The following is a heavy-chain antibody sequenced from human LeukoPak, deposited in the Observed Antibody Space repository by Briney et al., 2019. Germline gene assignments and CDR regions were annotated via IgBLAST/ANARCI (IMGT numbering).Heavy chain of an antibody. Sequence: PGGSLRLSCAASGFTFSSYAMSWVRQAPGKGLEWVSLISWDGGSTYYADSVKGRFTISRDNAKNSLYLQMNSLRAEDTAVYYCASSRGGGYFDYWGQGTLVTVSS. CDR2: ISWDGGST. D-gene: IGHD3-10*01. CDR1: GFTFSSYA. V-gene: IGHV3-23*01. CDR3: ASSRGGGYFDY. J-gene: IGHJ4*02.